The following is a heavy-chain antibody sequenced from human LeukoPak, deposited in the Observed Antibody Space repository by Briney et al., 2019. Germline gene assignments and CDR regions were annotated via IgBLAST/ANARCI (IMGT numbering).Heavy chain of an antibody. D-gene: IGHD3-22*01. V-gene: IGHV4-59*08. Sequence: PSETLSLTCLGCGCSISSYYWSWIRQPPGKGLEWIGYIYYSGSTNYNPSLKSRVTISVDTSQNQSFLKLSSVTAAHTAVYYCASFPLRYYYDSSGYPGAFDIWGQGTMVTVSS. CDR1: GCSISSYY. CDR3: ASFPLRYYYDSSGYPGAFDI. CDR2: IYYSGST. J-gene: IGHJ3*02.